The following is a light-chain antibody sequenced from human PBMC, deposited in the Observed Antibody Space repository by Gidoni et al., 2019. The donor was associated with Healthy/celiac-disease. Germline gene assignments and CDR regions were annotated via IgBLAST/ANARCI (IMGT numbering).Light chain of an antibody. CDR3: QQSYSTPLWT. J-gene: IGKJ1*01. V-gene: IGKV1-39*01. CDR2: AAS. CDR1: QSISSY. Sequence: DIQMTQSPSSLSASVGDRVTITCRASQSISSYLNWYQQKPGKAPKLLIYAASSLQSGVPSRSSGSGSGTDFTLTISSLQPEEFATYYCQQSYSTPLWTFGQGTKVEIK.